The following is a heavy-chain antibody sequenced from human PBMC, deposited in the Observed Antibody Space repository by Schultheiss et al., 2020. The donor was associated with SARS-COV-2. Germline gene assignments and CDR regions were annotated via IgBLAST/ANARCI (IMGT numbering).Heavy chain of an antibody. V-gene: IGHV3-21*01. J-gene: IGHJ4*02. CDR3: ARNNQLDYGERAVTFDY. Sequence: GGSLRLSCAASGFTFSSYSMNWVRQAPGKGLEWVSSISSSSSYIYYADSVKGRFTISRDNAKNSLYLQMNSLRAEDTAVYYCARNNQLDYGERAVTFDYWGQGTLVTVSS. D-gene: IGHD4-17*01. CDR1: GFTFSSYS. CDR2: ISSSSSYI.